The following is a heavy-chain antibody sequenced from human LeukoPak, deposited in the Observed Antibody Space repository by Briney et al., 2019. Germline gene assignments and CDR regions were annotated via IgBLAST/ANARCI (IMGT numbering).Heavy chain of an antibody. CDR2: IGRSGNNI. D-gene: IGHD5-18*01. J-gene: IGHJ4*02. V-gene: IGHV3-11*04. Sequence: GGSLRLSCAASGFTFSDYYMSWIRQAPGKGLEWVSYIGRSGNNIYYAASVEGRFTISRDNTTDSLYLQMNSLRAEDTAVYYCARGQYTYGYGYFDYWGQGTLATVSS. CDR1: GFTFSDYY. CDR3: ARGQYTYGYGYFDY.